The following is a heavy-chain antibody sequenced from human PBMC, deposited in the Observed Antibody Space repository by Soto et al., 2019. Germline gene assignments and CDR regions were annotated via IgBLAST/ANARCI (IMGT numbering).Heavy chain of an antibody. CDR2: IYWNDDK. CDR1: GFSLSTSGVG. D-gene: IGHD3-3*01. J-gene: IGHJ6*02. CDR3: AHSRRVVIRPFSYSDMDV. V-gene: IGHV2-5*01. Sequence: QITLKESGPTLVKPTQTLTLTCTFSGFSLSTSGVGVGWIRQPPGKALEWLALIYWNDDKRYSPSLKSRLTITNDTSKNQVVLTLTNMDPVDTATYYCAHSRRVVIRPFSYSDMDVGGQGTTVTVSS.